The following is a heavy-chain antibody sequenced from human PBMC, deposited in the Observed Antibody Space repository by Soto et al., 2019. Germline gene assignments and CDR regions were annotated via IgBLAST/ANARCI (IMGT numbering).Heavy chain of an antibody. D-gene: IGHD3-10*01. V-gene: IGHV1-46*02. CDR3: ARELITLRGVPLDF. Sequence: QVQLVQSGAEVKKPGASVKVSCKASGYRFNYYYLHWVRQAPGRGLEWMGMIDPTRGTTRFAETFQGRVTMTRDTSTNTVDMVLSRLTSSDTAVYYCARELITLRGVPLDFWGQGTLVTVSS. J-gene: IGHJ4*02. CDR2: IDPTRGTT. CDR1: GYRFNYYY.